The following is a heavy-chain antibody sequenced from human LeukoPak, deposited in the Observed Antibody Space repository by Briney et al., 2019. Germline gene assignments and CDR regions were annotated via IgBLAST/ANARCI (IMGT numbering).Heavy chain of an antibody. CDR2: IYYSGTA. CDR3: ARGVYIAAAQYGY. CDR1: GGSISSYY. D-gene: IGHD6-13*01. Sequence: SETLSLTCTVSGGSISSYYWSWIRQPPGKGLEWIGYIYYSGTANYNPSLKNRVTISVDTSKNQFSLKLSSVTAADTAVYYCARGVYIAAAQYGYWGQGTLVTVSS. J-gene: IGHJ4*02. V-gene: IGHV4-59*01.